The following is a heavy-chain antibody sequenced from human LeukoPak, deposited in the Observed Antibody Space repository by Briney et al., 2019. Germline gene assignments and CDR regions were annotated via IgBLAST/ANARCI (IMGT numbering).Heavy chain of an antibody. J-gene: IGHJ4*02. D-gene: IGHD1-1*01. CDR3: ARVAMTTYYFDY. CDR2: IYYSGST. CDR1: GGSISSSSYY. V-gene: IGHV4-39*02. Sequence: SETLSLTCTVSGGSISSSSYYWGWIRQPPGKGLEWIGSIYYSGSTYYNPSLKSRVTISVDTSKNHFSLRLSSVTAADSAVYSCARVAMTTYYFDYWGQGTLVTVSS.